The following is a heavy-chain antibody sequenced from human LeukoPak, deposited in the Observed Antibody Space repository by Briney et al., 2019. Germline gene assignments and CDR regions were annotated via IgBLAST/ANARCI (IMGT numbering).Heavy chain of an antibody. J-gene: IGHJ6*02. CDR1: GFTFSSYE. D-gene: IGHD6-13*01. CDR3: AKCVRGGQQLAYYYYGMDV. Sequence: GGSLRLSCAASGFTFSSYEMNWVRQAPGKGLEWVSYISSSGSTIYYADSVKGRFTISRDNAKNSLYLQMNSLRTEDTALYYCAKCVRGGQQLAYYYYGMDVWGQGTTVTVSS. CDR2: ISSSGSTI. V-gene: IGHV3-48*03.